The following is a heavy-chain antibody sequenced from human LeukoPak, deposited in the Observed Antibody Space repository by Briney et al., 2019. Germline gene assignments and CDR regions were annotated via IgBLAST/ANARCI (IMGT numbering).Heavy chain of an antibody. CDR3: ARGPPTYYYDSSGYYCVDY. V-gene: IGHV4-34*01. CDR2: INHSGST. J-gene: IGHJ4*02. D-gene: IGHD3-22*01. Sequence: SETLSLTCAVYGGSFSGYYWSWIRQPPGKGLEWIGEINHSGSTNCNPSLKSRVTISVDTSKNQFSLKLSSVTAADTAVYYCARGPPTYYYDSSGYYCVDYWGQGTLVTVSS. CDR1: GGSFSGYY.